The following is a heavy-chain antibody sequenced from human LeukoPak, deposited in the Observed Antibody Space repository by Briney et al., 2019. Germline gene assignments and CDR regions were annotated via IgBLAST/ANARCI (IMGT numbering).Heavy chain of an antibody. D-gene: IGHD3-16*01. Sequence: GGSLRLSCAASGFTFSSYSMNWVRQAPGKGLEWVSYISSSSSTIYYADSVKGRFTISRDNAKNSLYLQMDSLRAEDTAVYYCARTSMISDAFDIWGQGTMVTVSS. V-gene: IGHV3-48*01. CDR2: ISSSSSTI. J-gene: IGHJ3*02. CDR3: ARTSMISDAFDI. CDR1: GFTFSSYS.